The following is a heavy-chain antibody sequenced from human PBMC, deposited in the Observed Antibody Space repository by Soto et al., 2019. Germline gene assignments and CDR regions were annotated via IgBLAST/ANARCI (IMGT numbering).Heavy chain of an antibody. CDR2: ISYDGSNK. V-gene: IGHV3-30-3*01. CDR3: ARGRGSYYSHDAFDI. Sequence: GGSLRLSCAASGFTFSSYAMHWVRQAPGKGLEWVAVISYDGSNKYYADSVKGRFTISRDNSKNTLYLQMNSLRAEDTAVYYCARGRGSYYSHDAFDIWGQGTMVTVSS. J-gene: IGHJ3*02. D-gene: IGHD1-26*01. CDR1: GFTFSSYA.